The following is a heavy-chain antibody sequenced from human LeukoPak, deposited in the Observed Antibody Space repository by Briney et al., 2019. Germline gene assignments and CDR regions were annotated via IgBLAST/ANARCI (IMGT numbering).Heavy chain of an antibody. CDR2: IWYEGNTK. V-gene: IGHV3-33*01. CDR1: GFTFSSYG. D-gene: IGHD3-22*01. CDR3: ARGWGSSVYASAFDI. Sequence: GGSLRLSCAASGFTFSSYGMHWVRQAPGKGLEWVALIWYEGNTKKYADSVKGRITIPRDNSKNTLYLEMNSLRAEDTAVYYCARGWGSSVYASAFDIGGQGTMVTISS. J-gene: IGHJ3*02.